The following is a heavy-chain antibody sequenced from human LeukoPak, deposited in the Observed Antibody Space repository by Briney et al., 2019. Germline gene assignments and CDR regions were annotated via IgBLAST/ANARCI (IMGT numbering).Heavy chain of an antibody. CDR3: ARDLPAVAGFDY. D-gene: IGHD6-19*01. J-gene: IGHJ4*02. Sequence: GASVKVSCKASGYTFTGYYMHWVRQAPGQGLEWMGWINPNSGGTNYAQKFQGRVTITRDTSISTAYMELSRLRSDDTAVYYCARDLPAVAGFDYWGQGTLVTVSS. V-gene: IGHV1-2*02. CDR1: GYTFTGYY. CDR2: INPNSGGT.